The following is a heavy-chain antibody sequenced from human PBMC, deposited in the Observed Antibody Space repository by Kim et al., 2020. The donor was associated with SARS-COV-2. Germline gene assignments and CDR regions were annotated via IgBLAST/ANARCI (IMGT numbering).Heavy chain of an antibody. CDR1: GASMNSGNYY. D-gene: IGHD4-17*01. CDR3: ATFAYGDYAGDYDMSV. CDR2: IYYSGST. V-gene: IGHV4-30-4*01. J-gene: IGHJ6*02. Sequence: SETLSLTCTVSGASMNSGNYYWSWIRQSAAKGLEWIGYIYYSGSTYYNPSLKSRLSISVDTSENQFSLKLSSVTAADTAVYYCATFAYGDYAGDYDMSVWGQGTTVAVSS.